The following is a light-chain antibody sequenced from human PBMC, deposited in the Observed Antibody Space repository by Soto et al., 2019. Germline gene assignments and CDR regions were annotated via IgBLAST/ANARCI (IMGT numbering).Light chain of an antibody. V-gene: IGKV1-39*01. CDR2: AAS. CDR3: QQCYGSPRT. CDR1: QSSSTY. Sequence: DIQMTQSPSTLSASVGARVTITCRASQSSSTYLNWYQDKLGKAPTLLIYAASSLQSGVPSRFRGGGSGTDFTLTISSLQPEDFATYFCQQCYGSPRTFGQGTKV. J-gene: IGKJ1*01.